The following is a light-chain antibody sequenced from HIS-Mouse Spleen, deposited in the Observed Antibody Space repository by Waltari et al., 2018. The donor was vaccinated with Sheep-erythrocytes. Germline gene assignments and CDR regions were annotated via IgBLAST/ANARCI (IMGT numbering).Light chain of an antibody. J-gene: IGLJ1*01. CDR2: DVS. CDR1: SSDVGGYNY. Sequence: QSALTQPRSVSGSPGQSVTISCTGTSSDVGGYNYVSWYQQHPGKAPKLMIYDVSKRPSGVPDRFYGSKYGNTAFLTISGLQAEDEADYYCCSYAGSYNHVFATGTKVTVL. CDR3: CSYAGSYNHV. V-gene: IGLV2-11*01.